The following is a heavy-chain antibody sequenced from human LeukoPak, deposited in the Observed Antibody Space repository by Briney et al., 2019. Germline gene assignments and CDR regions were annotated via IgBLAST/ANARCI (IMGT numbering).Heavy chain of an antibody. D-gene: IGHD3-22*01. CDR2: IYYSGST. J-gene: IGHJ4*02. Sequence: PSETLSLTCTSGGSISDYYWSWIRQPPGKGLEWIGYIYYSGSTNYNPSLESRVTISIDTSKNQFSLKLSSVTAADTAIYYCARAPGSAYSSYYFDYWGQGTLVTVSS. CDR1: GGSISDYY. V-gene: IGHV4-59*01. CDR3: ARAPGSAYSSYYFDY.